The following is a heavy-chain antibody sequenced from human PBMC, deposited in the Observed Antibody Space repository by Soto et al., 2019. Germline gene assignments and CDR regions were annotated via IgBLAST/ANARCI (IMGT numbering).Heavy chain of an antibody. CDR2: INHSGST. CDR3: ARTSYYDFWSGAYYYYYMDV. V-gene: IGHV4-34*01. Sequence: SETLSLTCAVYGGSFSGYYWSWIRQPPGKGLEWIGEINHSGSTNYNPSLKSRVTISVDTSKNQFSLKLSSVTAADTAVYYCARTSYYDFWSGAYYYYYMDVWGKGTTVTISS. CDR1: GGSFSGYY. J-gene: IGHJ6*03. D-gene: IGHD3-3*01.